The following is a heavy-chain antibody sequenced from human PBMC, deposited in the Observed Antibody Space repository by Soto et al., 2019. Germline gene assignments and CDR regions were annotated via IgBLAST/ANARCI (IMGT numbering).Heavy chain of an antibody. CDR3: AREEYYYGSGSFLDY. D-gene: IGHD3-10*01. V-gene: IGHV1-69*08. CDR1: GCNFSSYT. J-gene: IGHJ4*02. CDR2: IIHILGIA. Sequence: QVQLVQSGAEVKKPGSSVKVSCKASGCNFSSYTISWVRQAPGQGLEWMGRIIHILGIANYAQKFQGRVTTTADKSTSTAYMELSSLRSEDTAVDYCAREEYYYGSGSFLDYWGQGTLVTVSS.